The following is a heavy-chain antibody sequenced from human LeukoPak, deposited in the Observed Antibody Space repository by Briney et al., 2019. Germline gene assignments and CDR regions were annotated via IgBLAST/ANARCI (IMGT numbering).Heavy chain of an antibody. D-gene: IGHD3-22*01. CDR2: ISYSGST. CDR1: GASISSYY. CDR3: ARPGGYYDSSGYYAEASAFDI. V-gene: IGHV4-59*12. J-gene: IGHJ3*02. Sequence: PSETLSLTCTVSGASISSYYWSWIRQPPGRGLEWIGYISYSGSTNYNPSLKSRVTISVDTSKNQFSLKLSSVTAADTAVYYCARPGGYYDSSGYYAEASAFDIWGQGTMVTVSS.